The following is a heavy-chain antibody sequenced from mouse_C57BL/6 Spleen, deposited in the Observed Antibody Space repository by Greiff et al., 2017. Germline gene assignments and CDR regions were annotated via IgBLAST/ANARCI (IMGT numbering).Heavy chain of an antibody. D-gene: IGHD2-4*01. J-gene: IGHJ3*01. CDR1: GYTFTSYW. V-gene: IGHV1-69*01. CDR2: IDPSDSYT. Sequence: QVQLQQPGAELVMPGASVKLSCKASGYTFTSYWMHWVKQRPGQGLEWIGEIDPSDSYTNYNQKFKGKSTLTVDKSSSTAYMQLSSLTSEDSAVYYCASGNDYDEGFAYWGQGTLVTVSA. CDR3: ASGNDYDEGFAY.